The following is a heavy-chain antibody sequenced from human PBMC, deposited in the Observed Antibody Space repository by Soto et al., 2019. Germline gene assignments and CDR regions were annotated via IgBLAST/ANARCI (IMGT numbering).Heavy chain of an antibody. D-gene: IGHD5-18*01. CDR2: VSGSGGNT. Sequence: GGSLRLSCAASGFTFSTYAMTWVRQAPGKGLEWVSGVSGSGGNTYYADSVKGRFTISRDNSKNTLYLQMNSLRAEDTAVYYCAKPIHARLGDGYRYGYYYYAMDVWGQGTTVTVSS. CDR3: AKPIHARLGDGYRYGYYYYAMDV. J-gene: IGHJ6*02. CDR1: GFTFSTYA. V-gene: IGHV3-23*01.